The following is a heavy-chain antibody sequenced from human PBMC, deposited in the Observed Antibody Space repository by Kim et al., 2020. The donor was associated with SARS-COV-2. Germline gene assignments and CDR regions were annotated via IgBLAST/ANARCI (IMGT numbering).Heavy chain of an antibody. J-gene: IGHJ6*02. V-gene: IGHV3-30*07. Sequence: SVKGRFTISRDNSKNTLYLQMNSLRAEDTAVYYCASLNYGDYDYYYGMDVWGQGTTVTVSS. CDR3: ASLNYGDYDYYYGMDV. D-gene: IGHD4-17*01.